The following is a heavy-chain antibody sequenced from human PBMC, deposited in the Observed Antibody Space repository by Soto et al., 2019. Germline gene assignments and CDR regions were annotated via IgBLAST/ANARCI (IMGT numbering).Heavy chain of an antibody. Sequence: QVQLQESGPGLVKPSQTLSLTCTVSGGSISSGGYYWSWIRQHPGKGLEWIGYIYYSGSTYYNPSLKSRVTIAVDTSKNQFSLKLSSVTAADTAVYYCARVSTYGAVPDQFDPWGQGTLVTVSS. V-gene: IGHV4-31*03. CDR1: GGSISSGGYY. CDR2: IYYSGST. J-gene: IGHJ5*02. D-gene: IGHD4-17*01. CDR3: ARVSTYGAVPDQFDP.